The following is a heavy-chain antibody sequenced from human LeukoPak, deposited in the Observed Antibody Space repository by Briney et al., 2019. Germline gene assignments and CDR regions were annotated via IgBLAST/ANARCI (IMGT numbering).Heavy chain of an antibody. Sequence: PSETLSLTCTVSGGSISTYYWSWVRQPPGKGLEWIGYVYYSGSTNYNPSLKSRVTISVDTSKNQFSLKLSSVTAADTAVYYCARPYSSNWHDAFHIWGQGTMVTVSS. V-gene: IGHV4-59*01. CDR3: ARPYSSNWHDAFHI. D-gene: IGHD6-13*01. CDR2: VYYSGST. J-gene: IGHJ3*02. CDR1: GGSISTYY.